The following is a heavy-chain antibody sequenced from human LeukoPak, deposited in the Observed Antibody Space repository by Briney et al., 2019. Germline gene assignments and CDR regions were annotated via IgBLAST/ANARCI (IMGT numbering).Heavy chain of an antibody. CDR1: GFTFSSYT. Sequence: AGGSLRLSCAASGFTFSSYTMIWVRQAPGKGLDWVSAMSGSCCSTYYADSVKGRLTIYRDNSKNTLYLQMNSLRAEDTAVYYCAKVGYRYERYFDLWGRGTLVTVSS. CDR2: MSGSCCST. J-gene: IGHJ2*01. CDR3: AKVGYRYERYFDL. D-gene: IGHD5-18*01. V-gene: IGHV3-23*01.